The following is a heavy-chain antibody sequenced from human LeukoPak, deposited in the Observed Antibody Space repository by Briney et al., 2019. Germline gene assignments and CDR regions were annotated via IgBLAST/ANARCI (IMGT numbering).Heavy chain of an antibody. V-gene: IGHV3-30-3*01. CDR1: GFTFSSYA. CDR2: ISYDGSNK. CDR3: ASDRRVIGWYFDY. J-gene: IGHJ4*03. D-gene: IGHD2-21*01. Sequence: GRSLRLSCAASGFTFSSYAMHWVRQAPGKGLEWVAVISYDGSNKYYADSVKGRFTISRDNSKNTLYLQMNSLRAEDTAVYYCASDRRVIGWYFDYSGDRALVTASS.